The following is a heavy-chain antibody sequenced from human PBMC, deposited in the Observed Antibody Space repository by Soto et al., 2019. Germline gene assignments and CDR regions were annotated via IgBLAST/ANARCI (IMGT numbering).Heavy chain of an antibody. CDR3: AGPTYGTWDGRFYT. V-gene: IGHV1-69*02. J-gene: IGHJ5*02. CDR1: GDTFSTSP. D-gene: IGHD1-26*01. CDR2: MIPILGLT. Sequence: QVHLVQSGPEVKKPGSSVRVSCKTSGDTFSTSPISWVRQAPGQGFEWMGRMIPILGLTKYAQTLQGRLTLTADKSTGTAYLDLSSVTSKDTAVYYCAGPTYGTWDGRFYTWGQGTLVIVSS.